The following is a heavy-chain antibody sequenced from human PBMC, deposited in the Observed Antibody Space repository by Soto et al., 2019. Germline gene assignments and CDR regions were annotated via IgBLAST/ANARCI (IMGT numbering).Heavy chain of an antibody. CDR2: ISYDGSTT. CDR1: GFTFTNYG. Sequence: QVQLVESGGGVVQPGRSLSLSCVVSGFTFTNYGMHWVRQAPGKGLEGVATISYDGSTTYYADSVKGRFTISRDNSKNTVYLQMNSLRDEDTAVYYCAKAERYCDGGACYYEYWGQGALVTVSS. CDR3: AKAERYCDGGACYYEY. D-gene: IGHD2-21*01. J-gene: IGHJ4*02. V-gene: IGHV3-30*18.